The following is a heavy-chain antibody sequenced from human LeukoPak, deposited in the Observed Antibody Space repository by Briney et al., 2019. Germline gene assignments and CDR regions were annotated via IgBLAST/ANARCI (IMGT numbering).Heavy chain of an antibody. D-gene: IGHD2-2*01. CDR1: GFTFSDYY. V-gene: IGHV3-11*01. Sequence: GGSLRLSCAASGFTFSDYYMSWVRQAPRKGLEGVSYISSSGSTIYYADSVKGRFTISRDNAKNSLYLQMNSLRAEDTAVYYCARDTEYCSSTSCSKAFDYWGQGTLVTVSA. J-gene: IGHJ4*02. CDR2: ISSSGSTI. CDR3: ARDTEYCSSTSCSKAFDY.